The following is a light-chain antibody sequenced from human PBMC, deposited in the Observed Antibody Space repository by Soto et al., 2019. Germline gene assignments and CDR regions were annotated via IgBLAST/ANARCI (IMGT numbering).Light chain of an antibody. CDR1: QSVSSNY. CDR2: GAS. CDR3: QQYGSSST. Sequence: EIVLTQSPGTLSLSPGERATLSCRASQSVSSNYLGWYQQKPGQAPRLLIYGASSRATGIPDRFSGSGSVTDFTLTISRLEPEDSAVYYCQQYGSSSTFGQGTKVEIK. V-gene: IGKV3-20*01. J-gene: IGKJ1*01.